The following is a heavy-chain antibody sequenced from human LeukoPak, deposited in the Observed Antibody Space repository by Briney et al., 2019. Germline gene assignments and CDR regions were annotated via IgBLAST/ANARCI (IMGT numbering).Heavy chain of an antibody. V-gene: IGHV4-39*01. CDR3: ARKYYDFWSGYYTVCWFDP. D-gene: IGHD3-3*01. Sequence: RSSETLSLTCTVSGASISSSGYYWGWILQTPGKGLEWIGSLYYTGSIFYNPSLKSRVTISVDTSKNQFSLKLSSVTAADTAVYYCARKYYDFWSGYYTVCWFDPWGQGTLVTVSS. CDR2: LYYTGSI. CDR1: GASISSSGYY. J-gene: IGHJ5*02.